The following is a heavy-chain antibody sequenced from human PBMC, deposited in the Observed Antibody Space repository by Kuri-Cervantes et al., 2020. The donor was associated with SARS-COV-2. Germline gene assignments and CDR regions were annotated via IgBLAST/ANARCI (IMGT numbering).Heavy chain of an antibody. CDR2: IHPGDGTT. V-gene: IGHV1-46*01. CDR3: ASTQISYGGNSGSYWYFDL. D-gene: IGHD4-23*01. J-gene: IGHJ2*01. Sequence: ASVKVSCKASGYTFTGYYMHWVRQAPGQGLEWVGMIHPGDGTTSYAQKFQGRVTITRDTSTSTIYMELNSLRAEDTAVYYCASTQISYGGNSGSYWYFDLWGRGTLVTVSS. CDR1: GYTFTGYY.